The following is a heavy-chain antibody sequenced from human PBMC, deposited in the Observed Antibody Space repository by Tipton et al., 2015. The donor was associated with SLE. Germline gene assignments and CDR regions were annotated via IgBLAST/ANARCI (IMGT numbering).Heavy chain of an antibody. J-gene: IGHJ4*02. D-gene: IGHD5-18*01. CDR2: ISAYNGNT. CDR3: ARPSGYTAMAPYYYYFDY. CDR1: GYTFTSYG. V-gene: IGHV1-18*01. Sequence: QSRAKVKKPGASVKVSCKASGYTFTSYGISWVRQAPGQGLEWMGWISAYNGNTNYAQKLQGRVTMTTDTSTSTAYMELRSLRSDDTAVYYCARPSGYTAMAPYYYYFDYWGQGTLVTVSS.